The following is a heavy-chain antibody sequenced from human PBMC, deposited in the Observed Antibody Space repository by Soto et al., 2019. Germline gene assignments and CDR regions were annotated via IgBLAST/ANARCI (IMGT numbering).Heavy chain of an antibody. J-gene: IGHJ4*02. CDR3: AREEGIAVAVLDY. CDR2: TSYRSKWHY. CDR1: GDSVSSNSVS. D-gene: IGHD6-19*01. Sequence: SQTLSLTCAISGDSVSSNSVSWNWIRQSPSRGLEWLGRTSYRSKWHYDYAFSVKSRVTINPDTSTNQFSLQLDSVTPDDTAVYYCAREEGIAVAVLDYWGQGTQVTVSS. V-gene: IGHV6-1*01.